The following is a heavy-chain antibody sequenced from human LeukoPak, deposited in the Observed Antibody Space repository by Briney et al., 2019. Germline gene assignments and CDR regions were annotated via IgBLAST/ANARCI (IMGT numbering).Heavy chain of an antibody. CDR2: IYYSGGT. J-gene: IGHJ4*02. V-gene: IGHV4-39*07. Sequence: SETLSLTCTVSGGSISSSSYYWGWIRQPPGKGLEWIGSIYYSGGTYYNPSLKSRVTISVDTSKNQFSLKLSSVTAADTAVYYCARAPAVAPFDYWGQGTLVTVSS. CDR3: ARAPAVAPFDY. CDR1: GGSISSSSYY. D-gene: IGHD6-19*01.